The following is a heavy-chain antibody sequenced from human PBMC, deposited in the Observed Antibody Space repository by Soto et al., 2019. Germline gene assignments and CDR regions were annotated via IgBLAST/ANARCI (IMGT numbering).Heavy chain of an antibody. V-gene: IGHV3-9*01. J-gene: IGHJ6*02. Sequence: EMQLVESGGGSVQPGRSLILSCTASGFNFEEYAMHWVRQAPGKGLEWVSSISWNSDSTGYGDSVKGRFTIARDNAKNSLYLQMNRLRGEDTALYYCAKETAWGAGNKFGYSGMDVWGQGTTVIVSS. CDR1: GFNFEEYA. D-gene: IGHD3-10*01. CDR3: AKETAWGAGNKFGYSGMDV. CDR2: ISWNSDST.